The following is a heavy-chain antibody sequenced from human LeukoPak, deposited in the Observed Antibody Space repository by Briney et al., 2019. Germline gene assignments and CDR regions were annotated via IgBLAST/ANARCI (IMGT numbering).Heavy chain of an antibody. J-gene: IGHJ4*02. Sequence: GRSLRLSCAASGFSFGSFAMTWVRQAPGKGLEWVAVISYDGSNKYYAESVKGRFTISRDNSKNTLYLQMSSLRAEDTAVYYCAKDRPLVGAVRYWGQGTLVTVSS. V-gene: IGHV3-30*18. CDR2: ISYDGSNK. D-gene: IGHD1-26*01. CDR1: GFSFGSFA. CDR3: AKDRPLVGAVRY.